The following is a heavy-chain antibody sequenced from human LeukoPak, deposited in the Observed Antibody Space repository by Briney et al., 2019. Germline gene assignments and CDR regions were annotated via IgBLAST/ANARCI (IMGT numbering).Heavy chain of an antibody. CDR2: INPNSGGT. CDR3: ARERRYCSGGSCYFDY. J-gene: IGHJ4*02. D-gene: IGHD2-15*01. Sequence: ASVKVSCKASGYTFTSYYMHWVRQAPGQGLEWMGWINPNSGGTNYAQKFQGWVTMTRDTSISTAYTELSRLRSDDTAVYYCARERRYCSGGSCYFDYWGQGTLVTVSS. V-gene: IGHV1-2*04. CDR1: GYTFTSYY.